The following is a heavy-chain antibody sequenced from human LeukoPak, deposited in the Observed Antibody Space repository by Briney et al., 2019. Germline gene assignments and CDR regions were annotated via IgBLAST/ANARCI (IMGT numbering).Heavy chain of an antibody. J-gene: IGHJ5*02. V-gene: IGHV1-18*01. CDR3: ARVRDITMVRGVKAWFDP. Sequence: ASVKVSCKASGYTFTSYGISWVRQAPGQGLEWMGWISAYNGNTNYAQKLQGRVTMTTDTSTSTAYMELRSLRSDDTAVYYCARVRDITMVRGVKAWFDPWGQGALVTVSS. CDR2: ISAYNGNT. CDR1: GYTFTSYG. D-gene: IGHD3-10*01.